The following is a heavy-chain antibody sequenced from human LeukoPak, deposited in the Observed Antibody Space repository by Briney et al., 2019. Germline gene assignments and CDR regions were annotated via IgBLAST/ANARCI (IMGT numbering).Heavy chain of an antibody. CDR2: ISYDGSNK. CDR1: GFTFSSYG. Sequence: GGSLRLSCAASGFTFSSYGMHWVRQAPGKGLEWVAVISYDGSNKYYADSVKGRFTISRDNSKNTPYLQMNSLRAEDTAVYYCAKDRDSGSYRGTFDYWGQGTLVTVSS. D-gene: IGHD1-26*01. CDR3: AKDRDSGSYRGTFDY. V-gene: IGHV3-30*18. J-gene: IGHJ4*02.